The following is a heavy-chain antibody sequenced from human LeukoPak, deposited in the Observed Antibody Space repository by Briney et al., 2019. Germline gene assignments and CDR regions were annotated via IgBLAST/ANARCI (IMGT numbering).Heavy chain of an antibody. CDR2: IYYSGST. D-gene: IGHD2-21*02. Sequence: SETLSLTCTVSGGSISSSSYYWGWIRQPPGKGLEWIGSIYYSGSTYYNPSLKSRVTISVDTSKNQFSLKLSSVTAADTAVYYCARVPFVVVTAIPDYWGQGTLVTVSS. J-gene: IGHJ4*02. V-gene: IGHV4-39*07. CDR1: GGSISSSSYY. CDR3: ARVPFVVVTAIPDY.